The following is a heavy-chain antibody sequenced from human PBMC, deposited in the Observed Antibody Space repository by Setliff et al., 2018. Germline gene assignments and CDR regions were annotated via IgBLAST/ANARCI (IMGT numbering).Heavy chain of an antibody. CDR3: ARWNGSGYFYY. CDR1: GGAFSNYG. J-gene: IGHJ4*02. V-gene: IGHV1-69*11. D-gene: IGHD3-3*01. CDR2: IITILETT. Sequence: SVKVSCKVSGGAFSNYGLSWVRQAPGQGLVWMGRIITILETTNYAQNFQGRVSITADEPTRTAYMGLSILTFEDTAVYYCARWNGSGYFYYWGQGTWVTVSS.